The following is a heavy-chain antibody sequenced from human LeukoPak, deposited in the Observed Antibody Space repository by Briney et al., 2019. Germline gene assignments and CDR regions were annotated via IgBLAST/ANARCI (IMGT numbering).Heavy chain of an antibody. CDR2: TNSDGSST. D-gene: IGHD4-17*01. Sequence: PGGSLRLSCAASGFTFSSYWMHWVRQAPGKGLVWVSRTNSDGSSTSYADSVKGRFTISRDNAKNTLYLQMDSLRAEDTAVYYCARDTDTVTTILDYWGQGTLVTVSS. J-gene: IGHJ4*02. V-gene: IGHV3-74*01. CDR3: ARDTDTVTTILDY. CDR1: GFTFSSYW.